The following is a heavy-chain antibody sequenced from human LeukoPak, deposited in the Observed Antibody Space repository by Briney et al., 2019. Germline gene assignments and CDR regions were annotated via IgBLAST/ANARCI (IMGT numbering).Heavy chain of an antibody. V-gene: IGHV3-43*02. D-gene: IGHD3-3*01. CDR1: GFTFHDYA. CDR3: TKDQSRLWSGTLGV. J-gene: IGHJ4*02. Sequence: PGGSLRLSCSASGFTFHDYAMHWARQAPGKGLEWVSHISEDGGSTNYADSVRGRFTISRDNSKNFLYLQMSSLRTEDTALYYCTKDQSRLWSGTLGVWGPGTLVIVSS. CDR2: ISEDGGST.